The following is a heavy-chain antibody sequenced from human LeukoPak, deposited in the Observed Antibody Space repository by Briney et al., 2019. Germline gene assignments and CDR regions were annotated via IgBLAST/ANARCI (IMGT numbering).Heavy chain of an antibody. D-gene: IGHD5-18*01. CDR1: GLTFSSYA. CDR3: AKDGAMVGV. CDR2: ISGSGGST. Sequence: GGSLTLSCAASGLTFSSYAMSWVRQAAGKGREWVSAISGSGGSTFYADSVKGRSTISTDNSKHTPYLQMSSLRAEDTAVYYCAKDGAMVGVWGKGTTVTVSS. V-gene: IGHV3-23*01. J-gene: IGHJ6*04.